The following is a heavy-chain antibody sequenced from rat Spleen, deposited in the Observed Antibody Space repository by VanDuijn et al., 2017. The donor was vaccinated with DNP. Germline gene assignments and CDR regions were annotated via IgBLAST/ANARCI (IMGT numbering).Heavy chain of an antibody. CDR1: GFTFSNYG. CDR3: ARQDPLLLTLFTY. Sequence: EVQLVESGGGLVQPGRSLKLSCAASGFTFSNYGMAWVRQAPTKGLEWVATISYDGSSTYYRDSVKGRFTISRDNAKSTLYLQMDSLRSEDTATYYCARQDPLLLTLFTYWGQGTLVTVSS. CDR2: ISYDGSST. J-gene: IGHJ3*01. D-gene: IGHD1-1*01. V-gene: IGHV5-29*01.